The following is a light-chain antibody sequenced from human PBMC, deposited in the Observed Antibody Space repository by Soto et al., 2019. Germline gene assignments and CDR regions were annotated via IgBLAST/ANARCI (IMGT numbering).Light chain of an antibody. CDR2: AAS. J-gene: IGKJ2*01. V-gene: IGKV1-39*01. CDR1: RYISNS. Sequence: DLQMTQAPSSLSASVGDRVSITCRASRYISNSLNWYQQKPGKAPKLLICAASSLESGVPPRFSXXXSGXXXXXXXXXLQPXDFXXXXXXXGYNTPYSFGPGTKLEIQ. CDR3: XXGYNTPYS.